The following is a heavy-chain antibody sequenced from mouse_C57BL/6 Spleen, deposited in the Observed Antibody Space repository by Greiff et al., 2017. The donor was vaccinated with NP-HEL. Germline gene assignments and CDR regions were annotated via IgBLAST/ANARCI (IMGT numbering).Heavy chain of an antibody. Sequence: EVKLMESGGDLVKPGGSLKLSCAASGFTFSSYGMSWVRQTPDKRLEWVATISSGGSYTYYPDSVKGRFTISRDNAKNTLYLQMSSLKSEDTAMYYCARRETTVVAREYFDVWGTGTTVTVSS. V-gene: IGHV5-6*02. D-gene: IGHD1-1*01. CDR1: GFTFSSYG. J-gene: IGHJ1*03. CDR2: ISSGGSYT. CDR3: ARRETTVVAREYFDV.